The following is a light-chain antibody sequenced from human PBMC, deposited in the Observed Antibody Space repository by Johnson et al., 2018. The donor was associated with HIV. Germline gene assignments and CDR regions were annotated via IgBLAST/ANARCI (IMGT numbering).Light chain of an antibody. Sequence: QSVLTQPPSVSAAPGQKVTIYCSGSRSSTGRNYVSWYQQLPGTAPKLLIYDNNKRPSGIPDRFSGSKSGTSATLGITGLQTGDEADYYCGTWDSSLSALAFGTGTKVTVL. J-gene: IGLJ1*01. CDR1: RSSTGRNY. CDR3: GTWDSSLSALA. CDR2: DNN. V-gene: IGLV1-51*01.